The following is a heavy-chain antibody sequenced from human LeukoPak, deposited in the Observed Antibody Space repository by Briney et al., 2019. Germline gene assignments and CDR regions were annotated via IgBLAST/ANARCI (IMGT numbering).Heavy chain of an antibody. D-gene: IGHD3-10*01. CDR3: ATSGADYYGSGNFDY. CDR2: ISGSGGST. V-gene: IGHV3-23*01. J-gene: IGHJ4*02. CDR1: GFTFSNYA. Sequence: PGGSLRLSCAASGFTFSNYAMSWVRQAPGKGLEWVSAISGSGGSTYYADSVKGRFTIPRDNSKTTLYLQMNSLRAEDTAVYYCATSGADYYGSGNFDYWGQGTLVTVSS.